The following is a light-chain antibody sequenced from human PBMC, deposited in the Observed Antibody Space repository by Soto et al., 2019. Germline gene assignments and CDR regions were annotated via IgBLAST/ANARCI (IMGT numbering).Light chain of an antibody. CDR1: QGISSW. Sequence: DIQMTQSPSSVSASVGDRVTITCRASQGISSWLGWYQQKPGQAPKLLIFAASSLQSGVPPRFSGSESGTEFTLTISSLQPEDVATYYCQQLHVYPSTFGG. CDR2: AAS. J-gene: IGKJ4*01. CDR3: QQLHVYPST. V-gene: IGKV1-12*02.